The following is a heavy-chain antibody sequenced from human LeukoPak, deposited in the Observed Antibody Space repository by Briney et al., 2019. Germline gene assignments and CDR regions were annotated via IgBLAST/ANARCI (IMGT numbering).Heavy chain of an antibody. CDR2: IYYSGST. J-gene: IGHJ4*02. CDR3: ARDFCSGGSCYSDSYGY. V-gene: IGHV4-4*02. D-gene: IGHD2-15*01. CDR1: GGSISSSNW. Sequence: SGTLSLTCAVSGGSISSSNWWSWVRQPPGKGLEWIGYIYYSGSTNYNPSLKSRVTISVDTSKNQFSLKLSSVTAADTAVYYCARDFCSGGSCYSDSYGYWGQGTLVTVSS.